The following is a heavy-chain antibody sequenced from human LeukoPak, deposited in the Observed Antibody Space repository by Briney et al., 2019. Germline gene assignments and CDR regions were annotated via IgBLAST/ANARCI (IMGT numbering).Heavy chain of an antibody. CDR1: GFTFSSYW. Sequence: GGSLRLSCAASGFTFSSYWMHWVRQAPGKGLVWVSRIKNDGSSTYYADSVKGRFTISRDNAKNTLYLQMNSLRVEDTAMYYCARDVGGSSTSCYHWGQGTLVTVSS. J-gene: IGHJ4*02. CDR2: IKNDGSST. V-gene: IGHV3-74*01. D-gene: IGHD2-2*01. CDR3: ARDVGGSSTSCYH.